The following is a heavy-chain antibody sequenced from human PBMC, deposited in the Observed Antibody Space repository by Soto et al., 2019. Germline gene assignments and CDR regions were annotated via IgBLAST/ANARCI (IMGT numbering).Heavy chain of an antibody. J-gene: IGHJ4*02. D-gene: IGHD3-9*01. CDR1: GFTFGDYA. V-gene: IGHV3-49*03. CDR2: IRSKAYGGTT. CDR3: TRDTSGYFDWLLFDY. Sequence: GGSLRLSCTASGFTFGDYAMSWFRQAPGKGLEWVGFIRSKAYGGTTEYAASVKGRFTISRDDSKSIAYLQMNSLKTEDTAVYYCTRDTSGYFDWLLFDYWGQGTLVTVSS.